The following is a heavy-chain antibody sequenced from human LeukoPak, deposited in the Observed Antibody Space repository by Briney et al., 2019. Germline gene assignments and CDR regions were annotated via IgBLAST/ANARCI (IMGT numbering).Heavy chain of an antibody. CDR1: GYTFTNYG. D-gene: IGHD6-13*01. V-gene: IGHV1-18*01. CDR3: ARGEGSSWYNYFDY. CDR2: ISAYNGNT. Sequence: GASVKVSCKASGYTFTNYGISWVRQAPGQGLEWMGWISAYNGNTNYAQKFQGRVTMTRDTSISTAYMELSRLRSDDTAVYYCARGEGSSWYNYFDYWGQGTLVTVSS. J-gene: IGHJ4*02.